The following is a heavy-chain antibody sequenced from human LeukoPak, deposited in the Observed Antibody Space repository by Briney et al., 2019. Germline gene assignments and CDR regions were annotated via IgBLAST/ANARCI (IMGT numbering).Heavy chain of an antibody. CDR3: ARAISGWQPLDY. V-gene: IGHV3-21*01. Sequence: GGSLRLSCAASGFTFSSYTMNWVRQAPGKGLEWVSSISSTSNYIYYADSVKGRFTISRDNSKNTLYLQMDSLRAEDTAIYYCARAISGWQPLDYWGQGTLVTVSS. D-gene: IGHD6-19*01. J-gene: IGHJ4*02. CDR1: GFTFSSYT. CDR2: ISSTSNYI.